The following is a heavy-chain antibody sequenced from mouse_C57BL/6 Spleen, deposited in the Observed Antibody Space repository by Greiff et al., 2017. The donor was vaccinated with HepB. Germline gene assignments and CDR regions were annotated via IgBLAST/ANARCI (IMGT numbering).Heavy chain of an antibody. CDR2: ISDGGSYT. CDR1: GFTFSSYA. Sequence: EVNVVESGGGLVKPGGSLKLSCAASGFTFSSYAMSWVRQTPEKRLEWVATISDGGSYTYYPDNVKGRFTISRDNAKNNLYLQMSHLKSEDTAMYYCARDEGDYAMDYWGQGTSVTVSS. V-gene: IGHV5-4*01. J-gene: IGHJ4*01. CDR3: ARDEGDYAMDY.